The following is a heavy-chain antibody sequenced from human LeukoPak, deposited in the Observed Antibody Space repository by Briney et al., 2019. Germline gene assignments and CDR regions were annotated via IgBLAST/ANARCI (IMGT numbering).Heavy chain of an antibody. Sequence: ASVKVSCKASGYTFTGYYVRWVRQAPGQGLEWMGWINPNSGGTNYARKFQGRVTVTTDTSTSTAYMELKSLRSDDTAVYYCARQSYEYRSSSARPDDAFDIWGQGTMVTVSS. D-gene: IGHD6-6*01. CDR1: GYTFTGYY. CDR3: ARQSYEYRSSSARPDDAFDI. V-gene: IGHV1-2*02. J-gene: IGHJ3*02. CDR2: INPNSGGT.